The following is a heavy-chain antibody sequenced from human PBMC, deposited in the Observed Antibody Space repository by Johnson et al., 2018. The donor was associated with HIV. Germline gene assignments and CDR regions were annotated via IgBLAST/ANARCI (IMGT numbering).Heavy chain of an antibody. CDR1: GFTFSNYA. Sequence: VQLVESGGGLVQPGGSMRLSCAASGFTFSNYAMSWVRQAPGKGLEWVSNIRASGGGTYYADSVQGRLIISRDNSKNTLYLQMNSLRAEDTAVYYCAKGYSSSGYWVTPNDAFDLWGQGTMVTVSS. CDR2: IRASGGGT. J-gene: IGHJ3*01. D-gene: IGHD3-22*01. CDR3: AKGYSSSGYWVTPNDAFDL. V-gene: IGHV3-23*04.